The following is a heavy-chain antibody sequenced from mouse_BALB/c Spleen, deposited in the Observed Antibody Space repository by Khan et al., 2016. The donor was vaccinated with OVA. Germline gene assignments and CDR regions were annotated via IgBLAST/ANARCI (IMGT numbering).Heavy chain of an antibody. CDR1: GFTFSTYG. J-gene: IGHJ3*01. CDR3: ARLSCYYNSEGFAY. CDR2: ISSGGHYT. Sequence: EVELVESGGDLVKPGGSLKLSCAASGFTFSTYGMSWVRQTPDKRLEWVATISSGGHYTYYPDSVKGRFTISRDNAKSTLYLQMSSLKSEDTAIDYCARLSCYYNSEGFAYWGQGTLVTVSA. V-gene: IGHV5-6*01. D-gene: IGHD2-3*01.